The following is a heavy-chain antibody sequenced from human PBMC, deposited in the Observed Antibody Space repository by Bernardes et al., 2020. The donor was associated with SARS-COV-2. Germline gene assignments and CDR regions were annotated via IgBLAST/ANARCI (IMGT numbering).Heavy chain of an antibody. CDR1: GGSFSGYY. Sequence: SETLSLTCAVYGGSFSGYYWSWIRQPPGKGLEWIGEINHSGSTNYNPSLKSRVTISVDTSKNQFSLKLSSVTAADTAVYYCARGRILVTTRYNWFDPWGQGTLVTVSS. J-gene: IGHJ5*02. D-gene: IGHD2-21*02. CDR2: INHSGST. V-gene: IGHV4-34*01. CDR3: ARGRILVTTRYNWFDP.